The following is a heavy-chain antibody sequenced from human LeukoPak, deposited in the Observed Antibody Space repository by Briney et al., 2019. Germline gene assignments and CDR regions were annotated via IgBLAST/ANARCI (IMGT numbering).Heavy chain of an antibody. Sequence: SETLSLTCTVSGGSISYYYWSWIRQPPGKGLEWIGYIYYSGSTNYNPSLKSRVAISVDTSKNQFSLNLTSVTTADTAVYYCARVSCSSTSCPRRDALDVWGQGTMVTVSS. D-gene: IGHD2-2*01. CDR3: ARVSCSSTSCPRRDALDV. V-gene: IGHV4-59*01. CDR1: GGSISYYY. J-gene: IGHJ3*01. CDR2: IYYSGST.